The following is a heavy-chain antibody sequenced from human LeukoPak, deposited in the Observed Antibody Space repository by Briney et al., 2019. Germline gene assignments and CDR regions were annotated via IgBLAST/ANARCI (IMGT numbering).Heavy chain of an antibody. CDR1: GGTFSSYA. V-gene: IGHV1-69*05. J-gene: IGHJ4*02. D-gene: IGHD3-22*01. Sequence: SVKVSCKASGGTFSSYAISWVRQAPGQGLEWMGSIIPIFGTANYAQKFQGRVTITTDESTSTAYMELSSLRSEDTALYYCASDYDSSGYYYPKFDYWGQGTLVTVSS. CDR3: ASDYDSSGYYYPKFDY. CDR2: IIPIFGTA.